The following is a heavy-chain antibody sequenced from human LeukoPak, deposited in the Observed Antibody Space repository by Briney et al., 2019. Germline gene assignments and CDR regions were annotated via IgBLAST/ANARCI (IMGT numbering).Heavy chain of an antibody. CDR2: INPNSGGT. Sequence: ASVKVSCKASGYTFTGYYMHWVRQAPGQGLGWMGWINPNSGGTNYAQKFQGRVTMTRDTSISTAYMELSRLRSDDTAVYYCARGRGYSYGLVGYWGQGTLVTVSS. CDR3: ARGRGYSYGLVGY. V-gene: IGHV1-2*02. CDR1: GYTFTGYY. D-gene: IGHD5-18*01. J-gene: IGHJ4*02.